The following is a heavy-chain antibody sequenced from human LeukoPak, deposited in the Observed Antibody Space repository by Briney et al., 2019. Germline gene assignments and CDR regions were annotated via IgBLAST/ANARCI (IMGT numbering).Heavy chain of an antibody. Sequence: SQTLSLTCTVSGGSISSGGYYWSWIRQPAGKGLEWIGRIYTSGSTNYNPSLKSRVTISVDTSKNQFSLKLSSVTAADTAVYYCARHVGSGLYYYYYYMDVWGKGTTVTISS. CDR1: GGSISSGGYY. J-gene: IGHJ6*03. CDR2: IYTSGST. V-gene: IGHV4-61*02. CDR3: ARHVGSGLYYYYYYMDV. D-gene: IGHD6-19*01.